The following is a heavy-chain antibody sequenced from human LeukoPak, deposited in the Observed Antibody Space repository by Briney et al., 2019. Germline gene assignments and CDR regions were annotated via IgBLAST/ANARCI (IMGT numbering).Heavy chain of an antibody. V-gene: IGHV3-33*03. CDR1: GFTFSSYG. CDR3: TRVGYIDEGIDY. CDR2: IWYDGSNK. J-gene: IGHJ4*02. D-gene: IGHD5-24*01. Sequence: GRSLRLSCAASGFTFSSYGMHWVRQAPGKGLEWVTVIWYDGSNKYYADSVKGRFTISRDNAKNSLYLQMNSLRAEDTAIYYCTRVGYIDEGIDYWGQGTLVTVSS.